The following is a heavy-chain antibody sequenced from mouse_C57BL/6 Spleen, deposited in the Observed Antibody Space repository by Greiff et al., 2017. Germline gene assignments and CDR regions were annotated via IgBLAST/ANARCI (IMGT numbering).Heavy chain of an antibody. D-gene: IGHD1-1*02. CDR1: GFTFSDYG. V-gene: IGHV5-17*01. Sequence: EVQGVESGGGLVKPGGSLKLSCAASGFTFSDYGMHWVRQAPEKGLEWVAYISSGSSTIYSADTVKGRFTISRDNAKNTLFLQMTSLRSEDTAMYYCARMVAPYAMDYWGQGTSVTVSS. CDR3: ARMVAPYAMDY. J-gene: IGHJ4*01. CDR2: ISSGSSTI.